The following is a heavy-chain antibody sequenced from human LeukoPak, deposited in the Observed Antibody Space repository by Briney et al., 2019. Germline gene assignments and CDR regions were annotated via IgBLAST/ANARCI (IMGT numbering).Heavy chain of an antibody. Sequence: GGALQISLQGSGYRFTSYWIGWGRQVPGKSLEGMGIIYPGDSNTKYSPSFQGQVTISADKSISTAYLQWSSLKASDTAMYYCARRTYLSGFDPWGQGTLVTVSS. CDR3: ARRTYLSGFDP. CDR2: IYPGDSNT. V-gene: IGHV5-51*01. CDR1: GYRFTSYW. D-gene: IGHD2-2*01. J-gene: IGHJ5*02.